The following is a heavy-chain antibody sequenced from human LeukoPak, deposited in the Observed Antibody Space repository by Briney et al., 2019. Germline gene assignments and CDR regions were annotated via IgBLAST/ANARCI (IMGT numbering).Heavy chain of an antibody. V-gene: IGHV3-30*02. CDR1: GFTFSTSG. J-gene: IGHJ4*02. CDR3: ARLRGGSCHDY. D-gene: IGHD2-15*01. Sequence: PGGSLRLSCAASGFTFSTSGMHWVRQAPVKGLEWVAFIRYDGSHKYYADSVKGRFTISRDNSKNTLYLQMNSLKTEDTAVYYCARLRGGSCHDYWGQGTLVTVSS. CDR2: IRYDGSHK.